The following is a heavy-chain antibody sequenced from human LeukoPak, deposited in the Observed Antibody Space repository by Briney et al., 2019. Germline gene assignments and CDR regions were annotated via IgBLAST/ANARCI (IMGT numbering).Heavy chain of an antibody. CDR2: IYSSGST. Sequence: SETLSLTCTVSGGSISSYYWSWIRQPPGKGLEWIGYIYSSGSTNYNPSLKSRVAMSVDTSKNQFSLKLSSVTAADTAVYYCARHTQYYGSGIYPCDYWGQGTLVTVSS. J-gene: IGHJ4*02. V-gene: IGHV4-59*08. D-gene: IGHD3-10*01. CDR1: GGSISSYY. CDR3: ARHTQYYGSGIYPCDY.